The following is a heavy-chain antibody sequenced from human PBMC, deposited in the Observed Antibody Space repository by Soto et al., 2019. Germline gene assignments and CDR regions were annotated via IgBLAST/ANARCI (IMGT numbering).Heavy chain of an antibody. CDR3: ASLSGSGSYYGYYYYGMDV. CDR2: IIPILGIA. V-gene: IGHV1-69*02. J-gene: IGHJ6*02. Sequence: SVELSCKAPGGTYNSITMRWVQQETEQGLEWMGRIIPILGIANYAQKFQGRVTITADKSTSTAYMELSSLRSEDTAVYYCASLSGSGSYYGYYYYGMDVWGQGTTVTVSS. CDR1: GGTYNSIT. D-gene: IGHD3-10*01.